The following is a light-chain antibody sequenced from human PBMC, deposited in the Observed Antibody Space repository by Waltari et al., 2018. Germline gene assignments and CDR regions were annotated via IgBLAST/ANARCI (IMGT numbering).Light chain of an antibody. J-gene: IGKJ2*01. CDR1: QSIIRW. Sequence: DIQMTQSPSTLSASVGDRVIITCWASQSIIRWLAWYQQKPGKAPKLLISQASNLESGVPSRFSGSGSGTKFTLTISSLQPDDSATYYCQQYNSYEYTFGQGTKLEIK. CDR2: QAS. CDR3: QQYNSYEYT. V-gene: IGKV1-5*03.